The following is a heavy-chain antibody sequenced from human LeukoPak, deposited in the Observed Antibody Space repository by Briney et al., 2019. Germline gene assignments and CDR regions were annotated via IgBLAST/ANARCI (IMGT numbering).Heavy chain of an antibody. CDR1: GFTFSTYA. J-gene: IGHJ6*03. CDR3: SRSGTHLLDYYYYMDV. CDR2: ISYDGSNK. D-gene: IGHD6-13*01. Sequence: PGGSLRLSCAASGFTFSTYAMHWVRQAPGKGLEWVAAISYDGSNKNYADSVKGRFTISRDNSKNTLYLQMNSLKTEDTAVYYCSRSGTHLLDYYYYMDVWGKGTTVTVSS. V-gene: IGHV3-30*04.